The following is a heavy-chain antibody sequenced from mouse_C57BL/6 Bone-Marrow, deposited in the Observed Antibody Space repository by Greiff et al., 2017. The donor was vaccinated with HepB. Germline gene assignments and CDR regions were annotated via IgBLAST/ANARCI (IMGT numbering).Heavy chain of an antibody. CDR1: GYTFTSYW. J-gene: IGHJ2*01. D-gene: IGHD1-1*01. CDR2: IDPSDSYT. V-gene: IGHV1-59*01. CDR3: ARLLLRSYFDY. Sequence: QVQLKQPGAELVRPGTSVKLSCKASGYTFTSYWMHWVKQRPGQGLEWIGVIDPSDSYTNYNQKFKGKATLTVDTSSSTAYMQLSSLTSEDSAVYYCARLLLRSYFDYWGQGTTLTVSS.